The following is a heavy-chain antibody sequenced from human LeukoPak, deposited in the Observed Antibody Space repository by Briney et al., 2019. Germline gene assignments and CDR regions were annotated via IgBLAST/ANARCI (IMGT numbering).Heavy chain of an antibody. CDR1: GGSFSGYY. CDR3: ARGKDSSGWSYYYYYYMDV. J-gene: IGHJ6*03. Sequence: SETLSLTCAVYGGSFSGYYWSWLRQPPGKGLEWIGEINHSGSTNYNPSLKSRVTISVDTSKNQFSLKLSSVTAADTAVYYCARGKDSSGWSYYYYYYMDVWGKGTTVTVSS. D-gene: IGHD6-19*01. V-gene: IGHV4-34*01. CDR2: INHSGST.